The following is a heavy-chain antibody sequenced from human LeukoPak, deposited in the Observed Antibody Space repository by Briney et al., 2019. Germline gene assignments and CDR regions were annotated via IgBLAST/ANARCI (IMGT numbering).Heavy chain of an antibody. V-gene: IGHV4-39*07. CDR3: ASYPQGS. Sequence: SETLSLPCTVSGGSISSSSYYWGWIRQPPGKGLEWIGSIYYSGSTYYNPSLKSRVTISVDTSKNQFSLKLSSVTAADTAVYYCASYPQGSWGQGTLVTVSS. CDR2: IYYSGST. D-gene: IGHD3-16*02. J-gene: IGHJ5*02. CDR1: GGSISSSSYY.